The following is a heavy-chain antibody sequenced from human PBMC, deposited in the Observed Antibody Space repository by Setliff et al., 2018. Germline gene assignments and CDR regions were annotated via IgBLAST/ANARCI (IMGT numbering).Heavy chain of an antibody. Sequence: ASVKVSCKASGYTFTSYGISWVRQAPGQGLEWMGWISAYNGNTNYAQELQGRVTITTDTPTSTAYMELRSLRSDDTAVYYCARGSSSGYYFDYWGQGTLVTVSS. J-gene: IGHJ4*02. CDR3: ARGSSSGYYFDY. CDR2: ISAYNGNT. CDR1: GYTFTSYG. V-gene: IGHV1-18*01. D-gene: IGHD6-6*01.